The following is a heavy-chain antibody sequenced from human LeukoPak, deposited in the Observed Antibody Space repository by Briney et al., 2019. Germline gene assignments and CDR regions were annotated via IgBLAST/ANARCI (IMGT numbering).Heavy chain of an antibody. CDR2: ISTYKNNT. CDR3: ARDPGSYRSDY. CDR1: GYTFNSYG. V-gene: IGHV1-18*01. J-gene: IGHJ4*02. Sequence: ASVKVSCKASGYTFNSYGISWVRQAPGQGLEWMGWISTYKNNTNYAQKLQGRVTMTTDTSTSTAYMELRSLRSDDTAVYYCARDPGSYRSDYWGQGTLVTVSS. D-gene: IGHD3-16*02.